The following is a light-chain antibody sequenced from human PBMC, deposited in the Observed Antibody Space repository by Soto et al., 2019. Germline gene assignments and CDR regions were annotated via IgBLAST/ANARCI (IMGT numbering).Light chain of an antibody. CDR1: QSISSY. Sequence: EIVLTQSPATLSLSPGERATLSCRASQSISSYLAWYQQKPGRAPRLLIYDASNRATGIPARFSGSGSGTDFTLTISSIEPEDFAVYYCQQRSNWPPYTFGQGTKLEIK. CDR2: DAS. V-gene: IGKV3-11*01. J-gene: IGKJ2*01. CDR3: QQRSNWPPYT.